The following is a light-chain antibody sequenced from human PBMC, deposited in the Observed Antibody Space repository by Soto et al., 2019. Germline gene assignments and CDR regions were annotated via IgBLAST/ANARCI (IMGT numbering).Light chain of an antibody. V-gene: IGKV2-28*01. CDR1: QTISSW. CDR3: MQALQTPWT. Sequence: MTQSPSTLSGSVGDRVTITCRASQTISSWLAWYQLKPGQSPRLLIYLGSNRASGVPDRFSGSGSGTDFTLKISRVEAEDVGVYYCMQALQTPWTFGQGTNVDI. J-gene: IGKJ1*01. CDR2: LGS.